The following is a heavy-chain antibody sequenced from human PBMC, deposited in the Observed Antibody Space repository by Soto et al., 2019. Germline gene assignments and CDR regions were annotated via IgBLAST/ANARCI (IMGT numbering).Heavy chain of an antibody. CDR2: IVVGSGNT. Sequence: ASVKFSCKASGFTFTSSAVQWVRQARGQLLDWIGWIVVGSGNTNYAQKFQERVTITRDMSTSTAYMELSSLRSEETAVYYCAAAIVATTSYYGTDVWGQGTTVTVSS. CDR1: GFTFTSSA. V-gene: IGHV1-58*01. D-gene: IGHD5-12*01. J-gene: IGHJ6*02. CDR3: AAAIVATTSYYGTDV.